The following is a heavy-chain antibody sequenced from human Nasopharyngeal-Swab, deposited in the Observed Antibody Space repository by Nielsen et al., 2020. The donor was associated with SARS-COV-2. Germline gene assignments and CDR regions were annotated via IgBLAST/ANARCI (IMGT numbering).Heavy chain of an antibody. CDR3: ARIFYDSSGYYQIHWYFDL. CDR2: IYYTGST. V-gene: IGHV4-30-4*01. Sequence: SETLSLTCTLSGGPMRSGDYYWSWIRQTPGKGLEWIGNIYYTGSTYLNPSLKSRVSMTVDTSKTQFSLKLSSVTSADTAVYYCARIFYDSSGYYQIHWYFDLWGRGTLVTVSS. J-gene: IGHJ2*01. CDR1: GGPMRSGDYY. D-gene: IGHD3-22*01.